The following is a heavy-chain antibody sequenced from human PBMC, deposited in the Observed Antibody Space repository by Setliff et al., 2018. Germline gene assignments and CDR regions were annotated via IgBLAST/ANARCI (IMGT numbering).Heavy chain of an antibody. CDR3: ATSGFCGAGSCYSFDD. CDR2: ISPVGST. Sequence: TSETLSLTCGVSGGSGSFSAYYWSWIRQPPGKGLEWIGEISPVGSTIYNPSLRGRVTMSVDTSNKRFSLNLTSVTAADTAVYYCATSGFCGAGSCYSFDDWGQGALVTVSS. V-gene: IGHV4-34*01. D-gene: IGHD2-15*01. J-gene: IGHJ4*02. CDR1: GGSGSFSAYY.